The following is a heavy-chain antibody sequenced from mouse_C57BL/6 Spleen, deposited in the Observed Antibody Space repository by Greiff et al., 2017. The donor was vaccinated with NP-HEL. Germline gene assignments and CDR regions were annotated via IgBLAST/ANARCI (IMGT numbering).Heavy chain of an antibody. Sequence: VQLQQPGAELVMPGASVKLSCKASGYTFTSSWMHWVKQRPGQGLEWIGEIDPSDSYTNYNQKFKGKSTLTVDKSSSTAYMQLSSLTSEDSAVYYCARVGLRRAMDYWGQGTSVTVSS. D-gene: IGHD2-4*01. CDR2: IDPSDSYT. J-gene: IGHJ4*01. CDR3: ARVGLRRAMDY. CDR1: GYTFTSSW. V-gene: IGHV1-69*01.